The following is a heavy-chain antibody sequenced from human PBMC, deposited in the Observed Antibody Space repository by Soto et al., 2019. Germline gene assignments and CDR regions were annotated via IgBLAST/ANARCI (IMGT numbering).Heavy chain of an antibody. CDR1: GLTFSSYA. V-gene: IGHV3-23*01. D-gene: IGHD3-3*01. CDR3: ARDPIIARYSDYWRGPPWFDP. J-gene: IGHJ5*02. CDR2: ITGSGGSS. Sequence: HPGGSLRLSCATSGLTFSSYAMSWVRQAPGKGLKWVASITGSGGSSYHADSVKGRFTISRDNSRSTLLLQMNSLRAEDTALYFCARDPIIARYSDYWRGPPWFDPWGQGILVTVSS.